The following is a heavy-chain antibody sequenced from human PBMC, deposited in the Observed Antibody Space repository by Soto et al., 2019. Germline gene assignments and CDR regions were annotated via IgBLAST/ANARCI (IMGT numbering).Heavy chain of an antibody. CDR2: IYWDDDK. CDR3: AHVYWVAAGIRYYFDY. Sequence: QITLKEPGPTLVKPTQTLTLTCTFSGFSLTTDAVGVGWIRQPPGKALEWLALIYWDDDKRYSPGQKSRLTITKDASRNQVVLTLTNMDPADTATYYCAHVYWVAAGIRYYFDYWGQGTLVTVSS. D-gene: IGHD1-1*01. J-gene: IGHJ4*02. CDR1: GFSLTTDAVG. V-gene: IGHV2-5*02.